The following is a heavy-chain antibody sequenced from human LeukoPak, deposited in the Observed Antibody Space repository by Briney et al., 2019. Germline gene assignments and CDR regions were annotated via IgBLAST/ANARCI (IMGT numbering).Heavy chain of an antibody. Sequence: GGSLRLSCAASGFRFSDYYMSWIRQAPGKGLEWVSSISRGGNSKYSADSVKGRFTIARDNAKNSLDLQMDSLRPEDTAVYYCARDQFLDSWGQGTLVTVSS. CDR1: GFRFSDYY. V-gene: IGHV3-11*01. CDR3: ARDQFLDS. CDR2: ISRGGNSK. J-gene: IGHJ4*02.